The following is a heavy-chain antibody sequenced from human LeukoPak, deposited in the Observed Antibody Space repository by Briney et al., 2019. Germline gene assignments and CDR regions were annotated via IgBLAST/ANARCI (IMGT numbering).Heavy chain of an antibody. D-gene: IGHD2-2*01. CDR1: GIPISRYT. V-gene: IGHV3-49*04. CDR3: TNPCSSTSCSRGEDY. J-gene: IGHJ4*02. Sequence: GGSLRLSCTVSGIPISRYTMNWVRQAPGKGLEWVGFIRSKAYGGTTEYAASVKGRFTISRDDSKSIAYLQMNSLKTEDTAVYYCTNPCSSTSCSRGEDYWGQGTLVTVSS. CDR2: IRSKAYGGTT.